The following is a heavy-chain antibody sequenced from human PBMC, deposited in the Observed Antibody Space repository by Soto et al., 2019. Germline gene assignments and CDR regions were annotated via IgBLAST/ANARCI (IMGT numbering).Heavy chain of an antibody. J-gene: IGHJ4*01. V-gene: IGHV3-48*03. CDR2: ISSSGNTI. CDR1: GFTFSSYE. D-gene: IGHD3-22*01. CDR3: ARVSAPYDSGVELGC. Sequence: PGGSLRLSCAASGFTFSSYEMNWVRQAPGKGLEWLSYISSSGNTIYYADSVKGRFTISRDNAKNSLYLQMNSLRAEDTALYYCARVSAPYDSGVELGCWGQGILVTVAS.